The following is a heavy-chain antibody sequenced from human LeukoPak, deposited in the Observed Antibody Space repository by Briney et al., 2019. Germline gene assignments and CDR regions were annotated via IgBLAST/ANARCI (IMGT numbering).Heavy chain of an antibody. CDR1: GLMFRDYW. CDR2: INEDGSVQ. J-gene: IGHJ4*02. Sequence: GGSLRLSCVVSGLMFRDYWMKWVRQVPGKGLEWVGNINEDGSVQDYVDSVRGRFSISRDNAKNSFYLQINNLRVEDTAIYYCATRESSMARSHWGQGTLVTVSS. D-gene: IGHD3-10*01. V-gene: IGHV3-7*01. CDR3: ATRESSMARSH.